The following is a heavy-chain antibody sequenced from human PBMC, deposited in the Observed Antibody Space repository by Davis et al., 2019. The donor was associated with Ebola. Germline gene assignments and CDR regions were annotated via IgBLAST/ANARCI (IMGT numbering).Heavy chain of an antibody. J-gene: IGHJ6*03. D-gene: IGHD3-3*01. Sequence: ASVKVSCKASGYTFTSYDINWVRQATGQGLEWMGWMNPNSGNTGYAQRFQGRVSMTRNTSISTAYMELRSLRSDDTAVYYCARSPPITIFGVVTPRYYYMDVWGKGTTVTVSS. V-gene: IGHV1-8*01. CDR2: MNPNSGNT. CDR1: GYTFTSYD. CDR3: ARSPPITIFGVVTPRYYYMDV.